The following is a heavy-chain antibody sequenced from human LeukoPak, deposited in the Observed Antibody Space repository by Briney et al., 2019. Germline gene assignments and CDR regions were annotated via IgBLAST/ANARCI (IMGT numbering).Heavy chain of an antibody. CDR3: ARDGGIAVAGTSY. V-gene: IGHV4-39*02. CDR2: IYYSGST. J-gene: IGHJ4*02. CDR1: GGSISSNSYY. D-gene: IGHD6-19*01. Sequence: SETLSLTCAVSGGSISSNSYYWGWIRQPPGKGLEWIGSIYYSGSTYYNPSLKSRVTISVDTSKNQFSLKLSSVTAADTAVYYCARDGGIAVAGTSYWGQGTLVTVSS.